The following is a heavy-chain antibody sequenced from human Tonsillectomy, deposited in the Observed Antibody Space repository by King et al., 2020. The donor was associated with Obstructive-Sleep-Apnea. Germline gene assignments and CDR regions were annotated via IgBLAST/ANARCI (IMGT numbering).Heavy chain of an antibody. D-gene: IGHD1-1*01. CDR2: ISPTTGVT. CDR1: GYTFTRSY. J-gene: IGHJ4*02. Sequence: QLVQSGPEVKKPGASVKVSCKTSGYTFTRSYLHWVRQAPGQGLEWMGCISPTTGVTNYAQKFQDRVTMTRDTSTTTAYMELSGLRSDDTAVFYCARGNWFYFDYWGQGALVTVSS. V-gene: IGHV1-2*02. CDR3: ARGNWFYFDY.